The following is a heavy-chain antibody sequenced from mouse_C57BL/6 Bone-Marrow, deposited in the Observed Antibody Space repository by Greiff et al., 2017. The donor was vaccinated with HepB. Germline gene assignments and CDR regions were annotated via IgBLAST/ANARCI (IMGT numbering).Heavy chain of an antibody. J-gene: IGHJ2*01. Sequence: VQLKQPGAELVMPGASVKLSCKASGYTFTSYWMHWVKQRPGQGLEWIGEIDPSDSYTNYNQKFKGKSTLTVDKSSSTAYMQLSSLTSEDSAVYYCAREGYHPYYFDYWGQGTTLTVSS. CDR2: IDPSDSYT. CDR1: GYTFTSYW. CDR3: AREGYHPYYFDY. V-gene: IGHV1-69*01.